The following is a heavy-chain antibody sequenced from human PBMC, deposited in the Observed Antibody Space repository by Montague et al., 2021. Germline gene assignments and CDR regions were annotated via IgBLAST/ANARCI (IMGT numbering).Heavy chain of an antibody. CDR2: SYYMFKRYN. CDR3: ARIPVGSKYYFDF. CDR1: GDSDGSVKLT. V-gene: IGHV6-1*01. J-gene: IGHJ4*02. Sequence: CAISGDSDGSVKLTRSWEGQSSELQPERQGGSYYMFKRYNDYAESVKSRITIDPDTSKHQFSLHLNSVTPEDTAVYYCARIPVGSKYYFDFWGQGTLVTVSS. D-gene: IGHD2-2*01.